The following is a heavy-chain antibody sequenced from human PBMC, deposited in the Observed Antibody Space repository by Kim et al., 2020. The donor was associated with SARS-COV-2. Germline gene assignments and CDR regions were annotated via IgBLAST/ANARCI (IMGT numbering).Heavy chain of an antibody. V-gene: IGHV3-11*06. Sequence: GGSLRISCAASGFTFSDYYMSWIRQAPGKGLEWVSYISSSSSYTNYADSVKGRFTISRDNAKNSLYLQMNSLRAEDTAVYYCARENQLLLYGVHYYYGMDVWGPGTTVTVSS. CDR2: ISSSSSYT. CDR1: GFTFSDYY. D-gene: IGHD2-2*01. CDR3: ARENQLLLYGVHYYYGMDV. J-gene: IGHJ6*02.